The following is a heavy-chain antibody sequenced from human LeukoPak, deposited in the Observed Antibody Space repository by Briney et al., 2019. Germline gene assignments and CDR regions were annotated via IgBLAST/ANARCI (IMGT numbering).Heavy chain of an antibody. CDR2: IIPIFGTV. Sequence: EASVKVSCKASGGIFSSYAISWVRQAPGQGLEWMGGIIPIFGTVNYAQKFQGRVTITADKSTSTAYMELSSLRSEDTAIYYCAREDYYDSGSSDYWGQGTLVTVSS. CDR3: AREDYYDSGSSDY. D-gene: IGHD3-22*01. J-gene: IGHJ4*02. V-gene: IGHV1-69*06. CDR1: GGIFSSYA.